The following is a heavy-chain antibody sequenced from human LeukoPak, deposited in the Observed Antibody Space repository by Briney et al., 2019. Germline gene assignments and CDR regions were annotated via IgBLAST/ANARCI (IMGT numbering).Heavy chain of an antibody. Sequence: GGSLRLSCAASGFTISSNYMSWVRQAPGKGLEWVSVIYSGGSGGSTYYADSVKGRFTISRDNSKNTLYLQMNSLRAEDTAVYYCARGQLELLFNLDYWGQGTLVTVSS. CDR3: ARGQLELLFNLDY. CDR1: GFTISSNY. D-gene: IGHD1-7*01. CDR2: IYSGGSGGST. J-gene: IGHJ4*02. V-gene: IGHV3-66*01.